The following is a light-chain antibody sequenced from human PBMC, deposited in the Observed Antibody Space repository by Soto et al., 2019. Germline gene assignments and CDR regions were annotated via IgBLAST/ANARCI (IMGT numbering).Light chain of an antibody. V-gene: IGKV3-11*01. CDR2: DAS. CDR3: QQRSNWPLT. Sequence: LTQSPGTLSLSTGERATLSCMASQSVSSSYLAWYQQKPGQAPRLLIYDASHRATGIPARFSGSGSATEFTLTISCLEPEDFAVYYCQQRSNWPLTFGGGTKVDI. J-gene: IGKJ4*01. CDR1: QSVSSSY.